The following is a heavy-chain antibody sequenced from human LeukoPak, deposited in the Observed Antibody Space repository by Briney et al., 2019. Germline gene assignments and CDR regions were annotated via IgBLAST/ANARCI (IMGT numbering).Heavy chain of an antibody. J-gene: IGHJ6*02. D-gene: IGHD3-22*01. CDR2: ISYDGSNK. CDR1: GFTFSSYG. Sequence: GGSLRLSCAASGFTFSSYGMHWVRQAPGKGLEWVAVISYDGSNKYYADSVKGRFTISRDNSKNTLYLQMNSLGAEDTAVYYCAKDRGARTYYYDSSGYYYYGMDVWGQGTTVTVSS. CDR3: AKDRGARTYYYDSSGYYYYGMDV. V-gene: IGHV3-30*18.